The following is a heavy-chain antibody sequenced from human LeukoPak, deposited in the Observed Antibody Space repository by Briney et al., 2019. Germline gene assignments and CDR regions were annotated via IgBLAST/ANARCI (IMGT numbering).Heavy chain of an antibody. Sequence: ASVKVSCKASGGTFSSYAISWVRQAPGQGLEWMGRIIPILGIANYAQKFQGRVTITADKSTSTAYMELSSLRSDDTAVYYCARESNPYDSSGYYSPTFDYWGQGTLVTVSS. J-gene: IGHJ4*02. CDR3: ARESNPYDSSGYYSPTFDY. D-gene: IGHD3-22*01. CDR2: IIPILGIA. CDR1: GGTFSSYA. V-gene: IGHV1-69*04.